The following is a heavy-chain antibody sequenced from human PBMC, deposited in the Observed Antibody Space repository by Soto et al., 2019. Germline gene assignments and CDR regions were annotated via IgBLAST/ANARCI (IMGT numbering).Heavy chain of an antibody. Sequence: ASVKVSCKASGYTFSRYAIHWVRQAPGQRLEWMGWINAGNGNTKYSQKFEGRVTLTTDTSANTVYMELSSLRFEDTALYYCARDQQFRNWFDSWGQGTLVTVSS. J-gene: IGHJ5*01. D-gene: IGHD6-13*01. CDR3: ARDQQFRNWFDS. CDR1: GYTFSRYA. V-gene: IGHV1-3*01. CDR2: INAGNGNT.